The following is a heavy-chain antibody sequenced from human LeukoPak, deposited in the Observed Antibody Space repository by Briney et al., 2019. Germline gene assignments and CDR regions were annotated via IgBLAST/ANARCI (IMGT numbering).Heavy chain of an antibody. Sequence: ASETLSLTCTVSGYSISSGYYWGWIRQPPGKGLEWIGSIYYSGSTYYNPSLKSRVTISVDTSKNQFSLKLSSVTAADTAVYYCARAGYSSTLGAFDIWGQGTMVTVSS. CDR1: GYSISSGYY. V-gene: IGHV4-38-2*02. D-gene: IGHD6-13*01. CDR3: ARAGYSSTLGAFDI. J-gene: IGHJ3*02. CDR2: IYYSGST.